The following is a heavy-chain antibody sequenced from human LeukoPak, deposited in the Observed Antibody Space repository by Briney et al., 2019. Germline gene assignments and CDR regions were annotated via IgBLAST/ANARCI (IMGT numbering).Heavy chain of an antibody. CDR1: GFTFSSYS. D-gene: IGHD3-10*01. J-gene: IGHJ4*02. CDR3: ARDGETTYFDY. V-gene: IGHV3-21*01. CDR2: ISSSGDFL. Sequence: TGGSLRLSCAASGFTFSSYSMTWVRQAPGKGLEWVSSISSSGDFLYYADSLKGRFTISRDNAKNSLSLQMNSLRAEDTAVYYCARDGETTYFDYWGQGTLVTVSS.